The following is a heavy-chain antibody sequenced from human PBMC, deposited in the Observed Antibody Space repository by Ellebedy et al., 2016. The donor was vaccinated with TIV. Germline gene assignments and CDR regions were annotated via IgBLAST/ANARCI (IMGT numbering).Heavy chain of an antibody. J-gene: IGHJ5*02. CDR2: IYYSGSA. CDR1: GGSISNRDYY. V-gene: IGHV4-39*07. Sequence: MPSETLSLTCTVSGGSISNRDYYWNWIRQPPAKGLAWIGSIYYSGSAYYNPSLKSRVTVSVDTSKNQFSLNLGPVTAADTAVYYCARDPALPRGRCDTWGQGTLVTVSS. CDR3: ARDPALPRGRCDT.